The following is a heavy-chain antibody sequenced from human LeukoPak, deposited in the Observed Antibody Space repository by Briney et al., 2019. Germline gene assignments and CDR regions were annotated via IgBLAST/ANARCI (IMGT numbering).Heavy chain of an antibody. CDR3: ARVWAGGAVAGHYYYYGMDV. J-gene: IGHJ6*02. CDR2: MNPNSGNT. D-gene: IGHD6-19*01. CDR1: GYTFTSYD. Sequence: ASAKVSCKASGYTFTSYDINWVRQATGQGLEWMGWMNPNSGNTGYAQKFQGRVTMTRNTSISTAYMELSSLRSEDTAVYYCARVWAGGAVAGHYYYYGMDVWGQGTTVTVSS. V-gene: IGHV1-8*01.